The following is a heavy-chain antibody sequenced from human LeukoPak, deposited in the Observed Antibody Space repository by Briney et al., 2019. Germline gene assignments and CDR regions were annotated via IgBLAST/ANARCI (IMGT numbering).Heavy chain of an antibody. CDR1: GFTFSSYG. V-gene: IGHV3-30*03. CDR3: ARATGRYYYYMDV. D-gene: IGHD2-15*01. Sequence: PGGSLRLSCAASGFTFSSYGMHWVRQAPGKGLEWVAVISYDGSNKYYADSVKGRFTISRDNSKNTLYLQMNSLRAEDTAVYYCARATGRYYYYMDVWGKGTTVTVSS. J-gene: IGHJ6*03. CDR2: ISYDGSNK.